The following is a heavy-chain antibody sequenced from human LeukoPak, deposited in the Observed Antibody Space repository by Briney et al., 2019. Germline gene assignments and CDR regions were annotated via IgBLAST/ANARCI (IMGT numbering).Heavy chain of an antibody. Sequence: PSETLSLTCTVSGGSISSYYWSWIRQPPGKGLEWIGYIYYSGSTNYNPSLKSRVTISVDTSKNQFSLKLSSVTAADTAVYYCARSFSTAVPYYFDYWGQGTLVTVSS. CDR1: GGSISSYY. CDR3: ARSFSTAVPYYFDY. V-gene: IGHV4-59*01. CDR2: IYYSGST. D-gene: IGHD4-23*01. J-gene: IGHJ4*02.